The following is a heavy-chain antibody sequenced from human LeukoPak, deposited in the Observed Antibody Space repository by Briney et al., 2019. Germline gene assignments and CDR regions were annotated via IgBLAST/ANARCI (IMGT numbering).Heavy chain of an antibody. CDR3: ARGTRRHYDGSGYYYGEFDY. CDR1: DDSIKSYF. J-gene: IGHJ4*02. Sequence: SETLSLTCTVSDDSIKSYFWTWIRQSPGKGLEWIGYVFYSGSASYNPSLRSRLTMSVDTSKSQFSLNLNSVTTADTAVYYCARGTRRHYDGSGYYYGEFDYWGQGILVTVSS. CDR2: VFYSGSA. V-gene: IGHV4-59*01. D-gene: IGHD3-22*01.